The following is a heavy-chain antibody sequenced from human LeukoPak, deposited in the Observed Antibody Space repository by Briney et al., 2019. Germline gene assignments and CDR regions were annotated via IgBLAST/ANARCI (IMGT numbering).Heavy chain of an antibody. CDR2: FSGSGSST. CDR3: AKGRAAAPFDY. CDR1: GFTLSSYA. V-gene: IGHV3-23*01. Sequence: GGSLRLSCAASGFTLSSYAMSWVRQAPGKGLEWVSGFSGSGSSTFYADSVKGRFTISRDNSKNTLYLQMNSLRVEDTAVYYCAKGRAAAPFDYWGQGTLVTVSS. D-gene: IGHD6-13*01. J-gene: IGHJ4*02.